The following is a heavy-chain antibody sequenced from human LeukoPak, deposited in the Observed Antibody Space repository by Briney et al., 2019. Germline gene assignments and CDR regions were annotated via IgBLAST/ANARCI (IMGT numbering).Heavy chain of an antibody. D-gene: IGHD3-10*01. CDR3: ARGGGLWFGELFDY. CDR1: GGTFSSYA. J-gene: IGHJ4*02. CDR2: IIPILGIA. Sequence: SVKVSCKASGGTFSSYAISWVRQAPGQGLEWMGRIIPILGIANYAQKFQGRVTITADKSTSTAYMELSSLRSEDTAVYYCARGGGLWFGELFDYWGQGTLVTVSS. V-gene: IGHV1-69*04.